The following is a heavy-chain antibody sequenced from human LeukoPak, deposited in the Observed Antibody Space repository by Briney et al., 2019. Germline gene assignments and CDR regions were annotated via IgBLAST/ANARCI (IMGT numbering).Heavy chain of an antibody. D-gene: IGHD6-6*01. CDR1: GGSFSGYY. V-gene: IGHV4-34*01. J-gene: IGHJ6*02. Sequence: PSETLSPTCAVYGGSFSGYYWSWIRQPPGKGLEWIGEINHSGSTNYNPSLKSRVTISVDTSKNQFSLKLSSVTAADTAVYYCAIAARPWYYYGMDVWGQGTTVTVSS. CDR2: INHSGST. CDR3: AIAARPWYYYGMDV.